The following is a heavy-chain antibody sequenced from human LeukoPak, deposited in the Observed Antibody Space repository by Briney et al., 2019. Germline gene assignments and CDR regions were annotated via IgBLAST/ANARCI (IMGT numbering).Heavy chain of an antibody. CDR1: GFTFSSYG. CDR2: ISGSGGST. CDR3: AKLLWFGELLAGDYFDY. Sequence: SGGSQRLSCAASGFTFSSYGMSWVRQAPGKGLEWVSAISGSGGSTYYADSVKGRFTISRDNSKNTLYLQMNSLRAEDTAVYYCAKLLWFGELLAGDYFDYWGQGTLVTVSS. V-gene: IGHV3-23*01. J-gene: IGHJ4*02. D-gene: IGHD3-10*01.